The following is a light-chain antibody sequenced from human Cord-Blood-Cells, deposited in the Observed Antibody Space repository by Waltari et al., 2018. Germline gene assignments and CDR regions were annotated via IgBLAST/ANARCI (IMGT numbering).Light chain of an antibody. CDR3: QQSYSTPFT. Sequence: DIHMTHSPSSLSASVGERVTITCPASQSISSYLNWDQQKPGKAPKTLIYAASSLQSGGPSRFSGSGSGTDFTLTISSLQPEDCATYYCQQSYSTPFTFGPGTKVDIK. V-gene: IGKV1-39*01. CDR2: AAS. J-gene: IGKJ3*01. CDR1: QSISSY.